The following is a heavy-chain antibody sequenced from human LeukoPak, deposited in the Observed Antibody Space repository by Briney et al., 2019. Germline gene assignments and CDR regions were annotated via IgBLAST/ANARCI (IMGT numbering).Heavy chain of an antibody. CDR2: IKQDGSEK. CDR1: GFTFSSYW. Sequence: GGSLRLSCAASGFTFSSYWMSWVRQAPGKGLEWVANIKQDGSEKYYVDSVKGRFTISRDNAKNSLYLQMNSLRVEDTAVYYCARDGKQWLVRESDYWGQGTLVTVSS. D-gene: IGHD6-19*01. V-gene: IGHV3-7*01. CDR3: ARDGKQWLVRESDY. J-gene: IGHJ4*02.